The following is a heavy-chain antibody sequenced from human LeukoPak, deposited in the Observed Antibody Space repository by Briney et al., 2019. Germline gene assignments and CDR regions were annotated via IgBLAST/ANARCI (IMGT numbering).Heavy chain of an antibody. Sequence: SETLSLTCTVSGGSVSSGSYYWSWIRQPPGKGLEWLGYIYYSGSTNYNPSLKSRVAISVDTSKNQFSLKLSSVTAADTAVYYCAREGYSGSNGAFAIWGQRDNGHRLF. CDR3: AREGYSGSNGAFAI. V-gene: IGHV4-61*01. J-gene: IGHJ3*02. CDR2: IYYSGST. CDR1: GGSVSSGSYY. D-gene: IGHD1-26*01.